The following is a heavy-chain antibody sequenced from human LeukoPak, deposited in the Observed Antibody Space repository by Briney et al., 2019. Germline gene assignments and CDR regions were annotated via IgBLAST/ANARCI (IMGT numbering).Heavy chain of an antibody. V-gene: IGHV3-74*01. D-gene: IGHD3-22*01. Sequence: PGGSLRLSCAASGFTFSSYWMHWVRQAPGKGLVWVSRINSDGSSTSYADSVKGRFTISRDNSKNTLYLQMNSLRAEDTAVYYCARDEGYYDSSGYYYDPGPLDYWGQGTLVTVSS. CDR2: INSDGSST. CDR1: GFTFSSYW. CDR3: ARDEGYYDSSGYYYDPGPLDY. J-gene: IGHJ4*02.